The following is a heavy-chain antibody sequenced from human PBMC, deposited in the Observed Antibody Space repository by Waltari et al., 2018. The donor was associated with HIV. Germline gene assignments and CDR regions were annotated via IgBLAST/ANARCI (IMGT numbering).Heavy chain of an antibody. J-gene: IGHJ3*02. CDR1: GYTFTSYA. CDR3: ARGPVSGAFDI. CDR2: INAGNGNT. Sequence: QVQLVQSGAEVKKPGASVKFSCKASGYTFTSYAMHWVRQAPGQRLEWMGWINAGNGNTKYSQKFQGRVTITRDTSASTAYMELSSLRSEDTAVYYCARGPVSGAFDIWGQGTMVTVSS. V-gene: IGHV1-3*01.